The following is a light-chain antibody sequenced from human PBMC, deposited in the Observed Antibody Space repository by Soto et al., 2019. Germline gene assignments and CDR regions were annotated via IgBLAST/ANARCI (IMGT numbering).Light chain of an antibody. V-gene: IGLV2-14*01. J-gene: IGLJ1*01. CDR2: EVT. Sequence: QSVLTQPASVSGSPGQSITVSCTGTSRDIGNYNYVSWYQHHPGKAPKLMIYEVTSRTSGVSDRFSGSKSGMTASLTISGLQPEDEAEYFCASYRSANTRVGFGTGPKVTV. CDR1: SRDIGNYNY. CDR3: ASYRSANTRVG.